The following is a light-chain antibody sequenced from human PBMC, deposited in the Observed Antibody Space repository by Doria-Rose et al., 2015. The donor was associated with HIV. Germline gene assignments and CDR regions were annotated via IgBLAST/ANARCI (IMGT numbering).Light chain of an antibody. CDR3: QQYYDTPS. Sequence: SPESLGMSLGERATLNCKSNQSLLYASKNYLAWYQQKQGQPPKLLIYWASTRQSGVPARFSGSGSGTDFTLTISSLEAEDVAVYYCQQYYDTPSFGPGTTVDIK. CDR1: QSLLYASKNY. J-gene: IGKJ3*01. V-gene: IGKV4-1*01. CDR2: WAS.